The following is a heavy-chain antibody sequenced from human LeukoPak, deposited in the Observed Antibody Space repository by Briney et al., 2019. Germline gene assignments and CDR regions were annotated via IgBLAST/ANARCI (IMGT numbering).Heavy chain of an antibody. J-gene: IGHJ4*02. CDR2: FSGSSDTT. CDR3: AKYIAVAGRRLPLGD. CDR1: GFIFRSYG. Sequence: GRSLRLSCVGSGFIFRSYGMAWVRQDPGKGLEWVSGFSGSSDTTDYAGSVKGRFTISRDNSKNTLHLQMNSLRVEDTAVYYCAKYIAVAGRRLPLGDWGQGTLVTVSS. D-gene: IGHD6-19*01. V-gene: IGHV3-23*01.